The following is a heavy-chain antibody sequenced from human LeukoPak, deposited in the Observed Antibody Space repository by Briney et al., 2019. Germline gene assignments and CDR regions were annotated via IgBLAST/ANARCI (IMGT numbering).Heavy chain of an antibody. D-gene: IGHD2-21*02. CDR2: INHSGST. J-gene: IGHJ4*02. V-gene: IGHV4-38-2*02. CDR1: GYSISSGYY. CDR3: ARGHDCGGDCLDY. Sequence: SETLSLTCTVSGYSISSGYYWGWIRQPPGKGLEWIGEINHSGSTNYNPSLKSRVTIPVDTSKNQFSLKLSSVTAADTAVYYCARGHDCGGDCLDYWGQGTLVTVSS.